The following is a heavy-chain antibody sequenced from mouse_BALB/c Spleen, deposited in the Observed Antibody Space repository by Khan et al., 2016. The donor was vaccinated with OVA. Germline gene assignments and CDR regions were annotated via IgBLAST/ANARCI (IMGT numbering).Heavy chain of an antibody. CDR3: AKDLWSYYFALDY. Sequence: QMQLEESGPGLVAPSQSLSITCTVSGFSLTDYGVSWIRQPPGKGLEWLGVIWGGGSTYFNSALKSRLSISKDNSKSQVFLKMNSLQTDDTAMYSCAKDLWSYYFALDYWGQGTSVTVSS. CDR1: GFSLTDYG. V-gene: IGHV2-6-5*01. J-gene: IGHJ4*01. CDR2: IWGGGST. D-gene: IGHD1-1*02.